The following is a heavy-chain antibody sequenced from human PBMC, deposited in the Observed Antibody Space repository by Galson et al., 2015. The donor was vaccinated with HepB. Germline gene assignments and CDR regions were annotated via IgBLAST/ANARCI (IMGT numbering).Heavy chain of an antibody. CDR1: GFTFSSYG. Sequence: SLRLSCAASGFTFSSYGMHWVRQAPGKGLEWVAVIWYDGSNKYYADSVKGRFTISRDNSKNTLYLQMNSLRAEDTALYYCAKGLGSGYYPDDAFDIWGQGTMVTVSS. D-gene: IGHD3-22*01. CDR2: IWYDGSNK. CDR3: AKGLGSGYYPDDAFDI. V-gene: IGHV3-33*06. J-gene: IGHJ3*02.